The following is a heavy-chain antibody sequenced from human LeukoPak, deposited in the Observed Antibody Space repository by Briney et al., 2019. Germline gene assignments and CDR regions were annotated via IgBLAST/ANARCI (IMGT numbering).Heavy chain of an antibody. CDR2: ISSTSSYI. V-gene: IGHV3-21*01. Sequence: GGSLRLSCAASGLTFSSYSMNWVRQAPGKGLEWVSSISSTSSYIYYADSLKGRFTISRDNAKNSLYLQMNSLRAEDTAVYYCAREGGLVSDYWGQGTLVTVSS. D-gene: IGHD3/OR15-3a*01. CDR3: AREGGLVSDY. J-gene: IGHJ4*02. CDR1: GLTFSSYS.